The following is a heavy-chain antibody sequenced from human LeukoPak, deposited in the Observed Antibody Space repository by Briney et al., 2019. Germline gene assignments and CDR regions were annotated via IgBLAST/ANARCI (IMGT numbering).Heavy chain of an antibody. CDR2: IGTAGDT. Sequence: GGSLRLFCAASGFTFSSYDMHGVRQATGKGLEWVSAIGTAGDTYYPGSVKGRFTISRENAKNSLYLQMNSLRAGDTAVYYCARALPPDGMDVWGQGTTVTVYS. J-gene: IGHJ6*02. CDR1: GFTFSSYD. V-gene: IGHV3-13*01. CDR3: ARALPPDGMDV.